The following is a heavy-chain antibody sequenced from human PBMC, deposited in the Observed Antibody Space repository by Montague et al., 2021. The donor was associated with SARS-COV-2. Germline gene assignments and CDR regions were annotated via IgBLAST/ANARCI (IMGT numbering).Heavy chain of an antibody. CDR2: VNHSGRI. Sequence: SETLSLTCAVYGGSFNSYYWTWIRQPPGKGLAWLGEVNHSGRINYNPSLKSRITISIDTSKNQFSLRLSSVTAADTAVYYCARGRVDTTTILEVFTVAADYFDPWGPGTLVSVSP. V-gene: IGHV4-34*01. CDR3: ARGRVDTTTILEVFTVAADYFDP. J-gene: IGHJ4*02. CDR1: GGSFNSYY. D-gene: IGHD3-22*01.